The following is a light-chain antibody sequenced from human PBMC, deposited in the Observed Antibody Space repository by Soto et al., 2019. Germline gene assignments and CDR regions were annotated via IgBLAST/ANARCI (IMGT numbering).Light chain of an antibody. CDR2: EVS. Sequence: QSALTHPASASGSPGQSVTISCTGTSSDLGGYNYVSWYQQHPGKAPKLMIYEVSKRPSGVPDRFSGSKSGNTASLTVSGLQAEDEADYYCSSYAGSNNKVFGTGTKVTGL. V-gene: IGLV2-8*01. J-gene: IGLJ1*01. CDR3: SSYAGSNNKV. CDR1: SSDLGGYNY.